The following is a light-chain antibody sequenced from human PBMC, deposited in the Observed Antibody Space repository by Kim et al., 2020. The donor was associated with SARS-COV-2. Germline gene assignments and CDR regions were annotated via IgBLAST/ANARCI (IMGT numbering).Light chain of an antibody. CDR2: QDS. J-gene: IGLJ2*01. V-gene: IGLV3-1*01. CDR1: KLGDKY. Sequence: SYELTQPPSVSVSPGQTASITCSGDKLGDKYACWYQQKPGQSPVLVIYQDSNRPSGIPERFSGSNSGNTATLTISGTQAMDEADYYCQAWDSSTASVFGG. CDR3: QAWDSSTASV.